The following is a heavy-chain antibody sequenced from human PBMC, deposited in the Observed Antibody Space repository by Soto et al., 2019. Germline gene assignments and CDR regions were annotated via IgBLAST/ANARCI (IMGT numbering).Heavy chain of an antibody. V-gene: IGHV3-9*01. D-gene: IGHD6-19*01. CDR3: AKDLREYSSGWTFFDS. CDR2: ITWNSGRI. Sequence: GGSLRLSCAASGFTFDDYAMHWVRQGPGKGLEWVSGITWNSGRIDYADSVKGRFTISRDNAKNSLYLQMNSLRAEDTAFYYCAKDLREYSSGWTFFDSWGQGTLVTVSS. CDR1: GFTFDDYA. J-gene: IGHJ4*02.